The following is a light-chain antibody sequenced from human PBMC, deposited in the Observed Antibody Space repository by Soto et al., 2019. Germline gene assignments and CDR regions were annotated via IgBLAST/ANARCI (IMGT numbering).Light chain of an antibody. CDR1: QSIDTW. Sequence: DIQITQSPSTLSAFVGDRVTITCRTSQSIDTWLAWHQQKPGKAPKLLIYKASSLVIGVPSRFSGSGSGTEFTLTISSLQPDDAATYYCQQYNSYRAFGQGTKVEIK. CDR3: QQYNSYRA. CDR2: KAS. V-gene: IGKV1-5*03. J-gene: IGKJ1*01.